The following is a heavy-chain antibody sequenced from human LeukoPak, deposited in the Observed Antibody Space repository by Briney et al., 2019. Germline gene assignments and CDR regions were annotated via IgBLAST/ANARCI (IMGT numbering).Heavy chain of an antibody. Sequence: GGSLRLSCAASGFTFSSYAMSWVRQAPGKGLEWVSANSGSGGSTYYADSVKGRFTISRDNSKNTLYLQMNSLRAEDTAVYYCAKFLYYYDSSGYYHDGGFDYWGQGTLVTVSS. D-gene: IGHD3-22*01. CDR3: AKFLYYYDSSGYYHDGGFDY. CDR1: GFTFSSYA. J-gene: IGHJ4*02. V-gene: IGHV3-23*01. CDR2: NSGSGGST.